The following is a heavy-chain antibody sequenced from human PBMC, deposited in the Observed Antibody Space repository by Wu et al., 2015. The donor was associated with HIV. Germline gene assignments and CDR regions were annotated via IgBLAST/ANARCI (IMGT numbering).Heavy chain of an antibody. CDR3: ARRNSSLVGTVYQYYGMDV. Sequence: QVQLVQSGAEVTKPGASVRVSCQTSGYTFTAHYIHWVRQAPGQGLEWMGWISAYNGNTKYAQKLQGRVSMTTDTSTSTVYMELRSLRSDDTAIYYCARRNSSLVGTVYQYYGMDVWGQGTTVTVSS. CDR1: GYTFTAHY. D-gene: IGHD6-13*01. J-gene: IGHJ6*02. V-gene: IGHV1-18*04. CDR2: ISAYNGNT.